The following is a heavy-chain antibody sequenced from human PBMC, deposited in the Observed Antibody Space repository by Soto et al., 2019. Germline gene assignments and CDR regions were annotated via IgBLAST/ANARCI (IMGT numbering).Heavy chain of an antibody. CDR1: GFTFSSYA. Sequence: EVQLLESGGGLVQPGGSLRLSCAASGFTFSSYAMSWVRQAPGKGLEWVSAISGSGGSTYYADSVKGRFTISRDNSKNTLYLQMNSLRAEDTAVYYCAKDRGIVLVPAAPPYYYGMDVWGQGTTVTVSS. CDR2: ISGSGGST. CDR3: AKDRGIVLVPAAPPYYYGMDV. V-gene: IGHV3-23*01. D-gene: IGHD2-2*01. J-gene: IGHJ6*02.